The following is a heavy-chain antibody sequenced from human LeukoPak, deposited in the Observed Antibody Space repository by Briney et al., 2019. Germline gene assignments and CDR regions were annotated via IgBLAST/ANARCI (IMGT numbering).Heavy chain of an antibody. Sequence: GASVRLSCKASGYTFAGYYLHWVRQAPGQGLEWMGWINPNTGRTLYVQNFQGRVTMTRDTSISTAYMELSRLRSDDTAFYYCTRDLDQNSCVYWGQGTLVTVSS. V-gene: IGHV1-2*02. CDR2: INPNTGRT. CDR1: GYTFAGYY. CDR3: TRDLDQNSCVY. D-gene: IGHD2-8*01. J-gene: IGHJ4*02.